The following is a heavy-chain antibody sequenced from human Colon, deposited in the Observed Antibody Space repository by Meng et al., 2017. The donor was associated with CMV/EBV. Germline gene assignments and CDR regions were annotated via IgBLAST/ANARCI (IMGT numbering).Heavy chain of an antibody. CDR2: ISGSGGST. J-gene: IGHJ4*02. V-gene: IGHV3-23*04. CDR1: GFTFTSDA. CDR3: AKSYSSGLVGRFDY. Sequence: EAQLVESGGGLVQPGGSLRLSCAASGFTFTSDAMAWVRQAPGKGLEWVSAISGSGGSTYYADSVKGRFDISRDNSKNTLYLQMNSLRAEDTAVYYCAKSYSSGLVGRFDYWGQGTLVTVSS. D-gene: IGHD3-22*01.